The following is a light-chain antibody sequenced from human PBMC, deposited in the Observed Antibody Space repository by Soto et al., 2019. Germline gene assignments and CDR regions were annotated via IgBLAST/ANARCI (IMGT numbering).Light chain of an antibody. Sequence: PGQRATLSCRASQSVSGSNLAWYQQKPGQAPRLLIYGASSRATGIPDRFSGSGSGTDFTLTISRLEPEDFAVYYCQQYGSSPRTFGQGTKVDNK. J-gene: IGKJ1*01. CDR2: GAS. V-gene: IGKV3-20*01. CDR1: QSVSGSN. CDR3: QQYGSSPRT.